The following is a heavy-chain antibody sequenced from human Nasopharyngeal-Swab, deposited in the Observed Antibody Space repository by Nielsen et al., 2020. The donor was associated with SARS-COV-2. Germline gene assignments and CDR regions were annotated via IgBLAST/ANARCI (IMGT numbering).Heavy chain of an antibody. V-gene: IGHV4-59*01. CDR2: IYYSGST. CDR3: ARGGLSLGYSYDYYYYGMDV. Sequence: SETLSLTCAVYGGSFSGYSWSWIRQPPGKGLEWIGYIYYSGSTNYNPSLKSRVTISVDTSKNQFSLKLSSVTAADTAVYYCARGGLSLGYSYDYYYYGMDVWGQGTTVTVSS. J-gene: IGHJ6*02. CDR1: GGSFSGYS. D-gene: IGHD5-18*01.